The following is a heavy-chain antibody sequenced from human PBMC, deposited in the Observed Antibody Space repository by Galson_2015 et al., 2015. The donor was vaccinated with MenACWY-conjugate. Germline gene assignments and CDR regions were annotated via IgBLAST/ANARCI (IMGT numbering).Heavy chain of an antibody. V-gene: IGHV4-61*01. D-gene: IGHD2-2*01. CDR1: GGSVSSGHYY. J-gene: IGHJ5*02. CDR3: ARLPQGYCRSTNCFGWFDP. Sequence: SETLSLTCTVSGGSVSSGHYYWSWIRQPPGTDLEWIGYIHSSGYTKYTPSLRSRVTISLDTSKNQFSLMLSSVTAADTAVYYCARLPQGYCRSTNCFGWFDPWGQGTLVTVSS. CDR2: IHSSGYT.